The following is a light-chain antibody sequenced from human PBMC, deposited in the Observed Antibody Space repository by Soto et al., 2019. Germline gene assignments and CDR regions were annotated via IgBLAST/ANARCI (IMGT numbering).Light chain of an antibody. V-gene: IGKV3D-20*02. Sequence: ELVLAQSPGTLSLSPGERATLSCRASQSVSSSYLAWYQQKPGQAPRLLIYDASNRATGIPARFSGSGSVTDFTLTISSLEPEDFGVYYCQQRSSWPPTFGGGTKVDI. CDR1: QSVSSSY. CDR3: QQRSSWPPT. CDR2: DAS. J-gene: IGKJ4*01.